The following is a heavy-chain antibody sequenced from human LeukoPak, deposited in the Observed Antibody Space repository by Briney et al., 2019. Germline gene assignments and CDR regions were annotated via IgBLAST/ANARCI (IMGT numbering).Heavy chain of an antibody. J-gene: IGHJ6*03. CDR1: GFTFSSYG. V-gene: IGHV3-30*02. D-gene: IGHD5-12*01. CDR2: IRYDGSNK. CDR3: AKGGGYEAQYYYYYLDV. Sequence: GGSLRLSCAASGFTFSSYGMHWVRQAPGKGLEWVAFIRYDGSNKYYADSVKGRFTISRDNSKNTLYLQMKSLRAEDTTVYYCAKGGGYEAQYYYYYLDVWGKGTTVTISS.